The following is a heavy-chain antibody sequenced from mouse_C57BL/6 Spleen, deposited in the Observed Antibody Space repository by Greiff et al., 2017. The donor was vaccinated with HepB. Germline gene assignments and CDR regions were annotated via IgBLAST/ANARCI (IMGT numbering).Heavy chain of an antibody. CDR2: ISYSGST. V-gene: IGHV3-1*01. D-gene: IGHD1-1*01. J-gene: IGHJ2*01. Sequence: VQLQQSGPGMVKPSQSLSLTCTVTGYSITSGYDWHWIRHFPGNKLEWMGYISYSGSTNYNPSLKSRISITHDTSKNHFFLKLNSVTTEDTATYYCARGDYGSSYGDYFDYWGQGTTLTVSS. CDR1: GYSITSGYD. CDR3: ARGDYGSSYGDYFDY.